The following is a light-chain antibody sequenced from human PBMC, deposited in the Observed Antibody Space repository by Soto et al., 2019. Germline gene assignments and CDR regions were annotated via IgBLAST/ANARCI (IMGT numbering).Light chain of an antibody. J-gene: IGKJ2*01. Sequence: EMVMTQSPATLSVSPGVRVTLSCRATQSVSSDLAWYQQRPGQAPRLLIYGASTRATGIAARFSGSGSGTEFTLTISSLESEDFAVYYCLQYDNWPPTFGQGTKLEIK. CDR1: QSVSSD. CDR2: GAS. V-gene: IGKV3-15*01. CDR3: LQYDNWPPT.